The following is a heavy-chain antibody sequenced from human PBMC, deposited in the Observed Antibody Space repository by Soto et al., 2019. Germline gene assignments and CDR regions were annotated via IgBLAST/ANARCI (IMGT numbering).Heavy chain of an antibody. D-gene: IGHD6-19*01. Sequence: SETLSLTCTVSGGSISSYYWSWIRQPPGKGLEWIGYIYYSGSTNYNPSLKSRVTISVDTSKNQFSLKLSSVTAADTAVYYCASSSGYSSGWYLDYWGQGTLVTVSS. J-gene: IGHJ4*02. V-gene: IGHV4-59*08. CDR1: GGSISSYY. CDR3: ASSSGYSSGWYLDY. CDR2: IYYSGST.